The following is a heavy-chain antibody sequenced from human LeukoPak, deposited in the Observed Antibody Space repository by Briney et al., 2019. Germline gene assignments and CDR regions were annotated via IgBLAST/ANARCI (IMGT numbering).Heavy chain of an antibody. Sequence: GGSLRLSCAASGFTFSRYWMHWVRQAPGKGLEWVANINQDGSKKYYVDSVKGRFTISRDNVKNSVYLQMNSLRAEDTAVYSCARAVAAADSYWGRGTLVTVSS. V-gene: IGHV3-7*04. CDR3: ARAVAAADSY. J-gene: IGHJ4*02. CDR2: INQDGSKK. D-gene: IGHD6-13*01. CDR1: GFTFSRYW.